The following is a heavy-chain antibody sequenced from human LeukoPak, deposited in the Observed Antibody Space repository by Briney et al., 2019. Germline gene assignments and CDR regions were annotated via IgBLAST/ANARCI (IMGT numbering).Heavy chain of an antibody. CDR3: ARGYELAYCSGGSCPERWNWFDP. D-gene: IGHD2-15*01. V-gene: IGHV1-46*01. CDR2: INPSGGST. CDR1: GYTFTSYY. Sequence: ASVKVSCKASGYTFTSYYMHWVRQAPGQGLEWMGIINPSGGSTSYAQKFQGRVTMTRDMSTSTVYMELSSLRSEDTAVYYCARGYELAYCSGGSCPERWNWFDPWGQGTLVTVSS. J-gene: IGHJ5*02.